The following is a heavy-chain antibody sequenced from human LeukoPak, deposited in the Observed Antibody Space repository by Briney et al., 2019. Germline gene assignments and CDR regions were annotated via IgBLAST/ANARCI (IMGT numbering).Heavy chain of an antibody. CDR3: ARHEGLGYGDSAQLYY. CDR2: IYYTGST. CDR1: GDSISSSSSY. V-gene: IGHV4-39*01. J-gene: IGHJ4*02. Sequence: PAETLSLTCTVSGDSISSSSSYWGWIRQPPGKGLEWIGNIYYTGSTHYNPSLKSRVTISVDTSKNQFSLRLSSVTAADTAVYYCARHEGLGYGDSAQLYYWGQGTLVTVSS. D-gene: IGHD4-17*01.